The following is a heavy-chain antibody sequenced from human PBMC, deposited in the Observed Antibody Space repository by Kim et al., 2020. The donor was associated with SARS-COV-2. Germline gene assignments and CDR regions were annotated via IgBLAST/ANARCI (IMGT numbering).Heavy chain of an antibody. J-gene: IGHJ4*02. Sequence: GGSLRLSCAASGFTFSSYGMHWVRQAPGKGLEWVAVISYDGSNKYYADSVKGRFTISRDNSKNTLYLQMNSLRAEDTAVYYCAKPPKPRNYDSSGYPHYWGQGTLVTVSS. D-gene: IGHD3-22*01. CDR1: GFTFSSYG. V-gene: IGHV3-30*18. CDR3: AKPPKPRNYDSSGYPHY. CDR2: ISYDGSNK.